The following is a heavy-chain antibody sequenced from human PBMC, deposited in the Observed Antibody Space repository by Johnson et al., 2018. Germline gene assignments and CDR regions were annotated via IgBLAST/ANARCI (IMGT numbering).Heavy chain of an antibody. CDR1: GVSIRSFY. CDR2: VYYSVNT. V-gene: IGHV4-59*01. J-gene: IGHJ4*02. Sequence: QVQLQESGPGLVTSSETLSLTCTVSGVSIRSFYWSLVRQAPGRGLEWIGYVYYSVNTNYNPTLKSRFIISVDPSKNQFSLNLSSATAADTAVYYCARVNICQYYYDSTGYCDYWSQGTLVTVSS. D-gene: IGHD3-22*01. CDR3: ARVNICQYYYDSTGYCDY.